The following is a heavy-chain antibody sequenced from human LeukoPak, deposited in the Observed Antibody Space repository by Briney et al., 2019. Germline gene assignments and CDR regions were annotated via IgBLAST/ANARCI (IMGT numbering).Heavy chain of an antibody. CDR1: DYSIRNYF. Sequence: SETLSLTCPVSDYSIRNYFWSWIRQPPGKGLEWIGYTTYSGTTNYNPSLKSRVTISVDTSNNQFSLKLPSVTAADTAVYYCARVTRSGGPFDYWGQGTLVTVSS. D-gene: IGHD3-10*01. V-gene: IGHV4-59*01. CDR3: ARVTRSGGPFDY. J-gene: IGHJ4*02. CDR2: TTYSGTT.